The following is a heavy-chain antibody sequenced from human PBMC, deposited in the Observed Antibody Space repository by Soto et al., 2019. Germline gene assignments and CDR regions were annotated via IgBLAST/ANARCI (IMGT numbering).Heavy chain of an antibody. V-gene: IGHV3-30-3*01. Sequence: GGSLRLSCAASGFTFSSYAMHWVRQAPGKGLEWVAVISYDGSNKYYADSVKGRFTISRDNSKNTLYLQMNSLRAEDTAVYYCARDYGSPGYSGYRASGALYYYGMDVWGQGTTVTVSS. CDR1: GFTFSSYA. J-gene: IGHJ6*02. CDR2: ISYDGSNK. D-gene: IGHD5-12*01. CDR3: ARDYGSPGYSGYRASGALYYYGMDV.